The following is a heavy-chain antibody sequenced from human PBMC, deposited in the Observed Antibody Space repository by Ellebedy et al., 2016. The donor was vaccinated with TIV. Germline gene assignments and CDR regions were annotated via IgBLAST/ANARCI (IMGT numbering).Heavy chain of an antibody. J-gene: IGHJ4*02. CDR1: GFTFSSYW. Sequence: GGSLRLSCAASGFTFSSYWLHWVRQAPGKGLVWVSRINSDGSSTSYADSVKGRFTISRDNAKNTLYLQMNSLRAEDTAVYYCARGDRAGTTRLVDYWGQGTLVTVSS. CDR3: ARGDRAGTTRLVDY. CDR2: INSDGSST. V-gene: IGHV3-74*01. D-gene: IGHD1-7*01.